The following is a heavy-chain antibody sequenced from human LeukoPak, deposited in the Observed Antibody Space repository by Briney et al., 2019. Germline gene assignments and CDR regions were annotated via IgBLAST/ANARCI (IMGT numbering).Heavy chain of an antibody. V-gene: IGHV1-46*01. Sequence: ASVKVSCKASGYTFTSYYMHWVRQAPGQGLEWMGIINPSGGSTSYAQKFQGRVTMTRDTSTSTVYMELSSLRSEDTAVYYCARVPVFRDYVTYWYFDLWGRGTLVTVSS. D-gene: IGHD4-17*01. J-gene: IGHJ2*01. CDR2: INPSGGST. CDR3: ARVPVFRDYVTYWYFDL. CDR1: GYTFTSYY.